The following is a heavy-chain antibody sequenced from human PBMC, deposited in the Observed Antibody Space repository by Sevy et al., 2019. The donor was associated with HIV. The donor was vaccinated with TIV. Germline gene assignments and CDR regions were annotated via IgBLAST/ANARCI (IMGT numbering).Heavy chain of an antibody. Sequence: GGSLRLFCATSGFTFSTYSMNWVRQAPGKGLEWVSSISRSSTYIYYTDSVKGRFTLSRDNARNSLYLQMNSLRVDDTAVYYCARDSGYTGYDWGQGTLVTVSS. D-gene: IGHD5-12*01. CDR2: ISRSSTYI. J-gene: IGHJ4*02. CDR3: ARDSGYTGYD. CDR1: GFTFSTYS. V-gene: IGHV3-21*01.